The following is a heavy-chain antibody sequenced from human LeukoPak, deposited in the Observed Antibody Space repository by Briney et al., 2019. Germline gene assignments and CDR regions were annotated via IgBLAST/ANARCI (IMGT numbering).Heavy chain of an antibody. CDR2: IRYDGSNK. D-gene: IGHD5-18*01. V-gene: IGHV3-30*02. Sequence: PGGSLRLSCAASGFTFSNYGRNWVRQGPGKGLEWVSFIRYDGSNKYYADSVKGRFTISRDNSKNTLYLQMHSLRAEDTAVYYCAKDRLRGGYGFDLMDYWGQGTLVTVSS. CDR1: GFTFSNYG. CDR3: AKDRLRGGYGFDLMDY. J-gene: IGHJ4*02.